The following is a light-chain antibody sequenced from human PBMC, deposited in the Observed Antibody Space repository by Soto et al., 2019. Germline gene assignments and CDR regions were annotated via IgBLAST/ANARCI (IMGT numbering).Light chain of an antibody. CDR1: GSNIGSNT. CDR2: TNS. V-gene: IGLV1-44*01. CDR3: GAWDDSLDGPV. J-gene: IGLJ2*01. Sequence: QSVLTQPPSASGTPGQRVTISCSGSGSNIGSNTVNWYQQLPGTAPKLLIYTNSQRPSGVPDRFSGSKSGTSASLAISGLQSEDEADYYCGAWDDSLDGPVLGGGTKLTVL.